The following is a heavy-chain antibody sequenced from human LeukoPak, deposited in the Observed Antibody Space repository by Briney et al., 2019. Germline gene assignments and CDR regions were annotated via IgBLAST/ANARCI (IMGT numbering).Heavy chain of an antibody. Sequence: SETLSLTCTVSGGSISNYYWSWIRQPPGKGLEWIGYIYYSGSTNYNPSLKSRASISLDTSKNQFSLKLSSVTAADTAVYYCARRDSSGTFDYWGQGTLVTVSS. CDR2: IYYSGST. CDR3: ARRDSSGTFDY. CDR1: GGSISNYY. D-gene: IGHD3-22*01. J-gene: IGHJ4*02. V-gene: IGHV4-59*08.